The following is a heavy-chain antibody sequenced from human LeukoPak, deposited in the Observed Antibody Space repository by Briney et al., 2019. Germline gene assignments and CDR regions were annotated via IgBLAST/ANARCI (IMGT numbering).Heavy chain of an antibody. CDR3: ARGEGSGWFSRKWFDP. D-gene: IGHD6-19*01. J-gene: IGHJ5*02. CDR1: GFTVSSNY. Sequence: GGSLRLSCAASGFTVSSNYMSWVRQAPGKGLEWVSIIYSGGSTYYADSVKGRFTISRDNSKNTLHLQMNSLRAEDTAVYFCARGEGSGWFSRKWFDPWGQGTLVTVSS. CDR2: IYSGGST. V-gene: IGHV3-66*01.